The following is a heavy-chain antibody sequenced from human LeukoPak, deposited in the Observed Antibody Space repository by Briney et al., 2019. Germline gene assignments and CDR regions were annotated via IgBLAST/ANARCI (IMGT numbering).Heavy chain of an antibody. Sequence: GGSLRLSCAASGFTVSSNYMSWVRQAPGKGLEWVSVIYSGGSTYYADSVKGRFTISRHNSKNTLYLQMNSLRAEDTAVYYCARGFWSGSYHSLAEWGQGTLVTVSS. CDR1: GFTVSSNY. CDR3: ARGFWSGSYHSLAE. J-gene: IGHJ4*02. D-gene: IGHD1-26*01. CDR2: IYSGGST. V-gene: IGHV3-53*04.